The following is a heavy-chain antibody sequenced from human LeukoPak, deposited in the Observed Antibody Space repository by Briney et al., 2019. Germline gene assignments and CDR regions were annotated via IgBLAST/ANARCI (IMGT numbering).Heavy chain of an antibody. D-gene: IGHD6-19*01. Sequence: ASVKVSCKASGYTFTDYYIHWVRQAPGQSLEWMGWITTGRGETRYSQEFQRRITFTRDTSASTVYMDLSDLRSEDTAVYYCARGGKQWRGGNYFDSWGQGTLVAVSS. CDR1: GYTFTDYY. V-gene: IGHV1/OR15-3*02. CDR3: ARGGKQWRGGNYFDS. CDR2: ITTGRGET. J-gene: IGHJ4*02.